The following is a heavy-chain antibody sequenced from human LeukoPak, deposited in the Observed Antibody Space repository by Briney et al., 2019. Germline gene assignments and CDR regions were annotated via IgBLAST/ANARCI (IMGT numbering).Heavy chain of an antibody. V-gene: IGHV4-34*01. D-gene: IGHD3-22*01. CDR3: ARGGLGGHYYDSSGYHHYYFGMDV. Sequence: SETLSLTCAVYGGSFSGYYWSWIRQPPGKGLEWIGEINHSGSTNYDPSLKSRVTISVDTSKNQFSLKLTSVTAADTAVYYCARGGLGGHYYDSSGYHHYYFGMDVWGQGTTVTVSS. CDR2: INHSGST. J-gene: IGHJ6*02. CDR1: GGSFSGYY.